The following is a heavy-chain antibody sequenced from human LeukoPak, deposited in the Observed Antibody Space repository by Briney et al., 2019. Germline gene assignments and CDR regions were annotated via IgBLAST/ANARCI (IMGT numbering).Heavy chain of an antibody. V-gene: IGHV3-7*05. CDR1: GFSFSTYW. D-gene: IGHD4-23*01. Sequence: GGSLRLSCAASGFSFSTYWMSWVRQAPGKGLEWVANIKQDGSEKYYVDSVKGRFTISRDNAKNSLFLQMNSLIAEDTALYYCSGGNSFDYWGQGTLVTVSS. J-gene: IGHJ4*02. CDR2: IKQDGSEK. CDR3: SGGNSFDY.